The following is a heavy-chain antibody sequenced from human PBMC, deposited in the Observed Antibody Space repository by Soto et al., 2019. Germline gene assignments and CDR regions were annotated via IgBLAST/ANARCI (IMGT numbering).Heavy chain of an antibody. CDR3: ASQYCSGGSCYSGSQDDY. D-gene: IGHD2-15*01. J-gene: IGHJ4*02. V-gene: IGHV3-48*02. CDR2: ISSSSSTI. Sequence: GGSLRLSCAASGFTFSSYSMNWVRQAPGKGLEWVSYISSSSSTIYYADSVKGRFTISRDNAKNSLYLQMNSLRDEDTAVYYCASQYCSGGSCYSGSQDDYWGQGTLVTVSS. CDR1: GFTFSSYS.